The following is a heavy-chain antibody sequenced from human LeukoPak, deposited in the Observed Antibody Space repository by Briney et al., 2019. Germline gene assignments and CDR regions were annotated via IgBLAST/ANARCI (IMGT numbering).Heavy chain of an antibody. V-gene: IGHV3-30*16. D-gene: IGHD1-26*01. CDR1: GFTFSSYA. CDR2: ISYDGSYK. J-gene: IGHJ3*02. Sequence: GGSLRLSCAASGFTFSSYAMHCVRQAPGKGLEWVAVISYDGSYKYYADSVKGRFTISRDISKSTLYLQMNSLRAEDTAVFYCAREGSGSYGLGGAFDIWGQGTMVTVSS. CDR3: AREGSGSYGLGGAFDI.